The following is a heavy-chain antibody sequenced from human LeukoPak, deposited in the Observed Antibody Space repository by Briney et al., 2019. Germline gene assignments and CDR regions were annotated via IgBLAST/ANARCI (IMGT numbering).Heavy chain of an antibody. CDR2: INHSGST. CDR3: ARVVGSTYYFDY. J-gene: IGHJ4*02. D-gene: IGHD6-13*01. V-gene: IGHV4-34*01. Sequence: ASETLSLTCAVYGGSFSGYYWSWIRQPPGKGLEWIGEINHSGSTNYNPCLKSRVTISVDTSKNQFSLNLSPVTAADTAVYYCARVVGSTYYFDYWGQGTLVTVSS. CDR1: GGSFSGYY.